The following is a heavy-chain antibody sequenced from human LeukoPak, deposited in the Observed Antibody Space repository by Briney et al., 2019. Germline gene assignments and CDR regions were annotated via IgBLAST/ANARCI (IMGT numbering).Heavy chain of an antibody. Sequence: SETLSLTCTVSGYPISSSYYWSWIRQPAGKGLEWIGRIYTSGSTNYNPSLKSRVTMSVDTSKNQFSLKLSSVTAADTAVYYCAREYSSSWYDNWFDPWGQGTLVTVSS. CDR2: IYTSGST. V-gene: IGHV4-4*07. J-gene: IGHJ5*02. CDR1: GYPISSSYY. CDR3: AREYSSSWYDNWFDP. D-gene: IGHD6-13*01.